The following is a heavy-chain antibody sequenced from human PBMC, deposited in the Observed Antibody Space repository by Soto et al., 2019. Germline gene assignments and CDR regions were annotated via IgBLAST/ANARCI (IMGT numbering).Heavy chain of an antibody. CDR1: AGSITTSY. CDR3: ASSGIVGREVNTWFDP. Sequence: SETLSLTCTVSAGSITTSYWSWIRQPLGKALEWIGYIPYRGSTNYNPSLKSRLTISIDTSKSQISLKLTSMTTADTAVYYCASSGIVGREVNTWFDPWGQGTLVTVSS. V-gene: IGHV4-59*01. CDR2: IPYRGST. J-gene: IGHJ5*02. D-gene: IGHD3-22*01.